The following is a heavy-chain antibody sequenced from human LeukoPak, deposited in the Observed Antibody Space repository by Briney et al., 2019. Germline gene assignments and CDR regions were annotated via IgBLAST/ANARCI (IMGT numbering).Heavy chain of an antibody. CDR1: GYTFTSYG. J-gene: IGHJ3*02. CDR2: ITTHNGNT. Sequence: GASVKVSCKASGYTFTSYGISWVRQAPGQGLEWMGWITTHNGNTRYAQKVQGRFTMTTDTTTSIAYMELRSLTSDDTAVYYCARKGTSGWVGFEIWGQGTMVTVSS. D-gene: IGHD6-19*01. CDR3: ARKGTSGWVGFEI. V-gene: IGHV1-18*01.